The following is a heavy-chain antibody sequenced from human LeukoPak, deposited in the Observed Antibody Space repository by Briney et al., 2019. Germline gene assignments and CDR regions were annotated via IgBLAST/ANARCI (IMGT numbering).Heavy chain of an antibody. Sequence: GGSLRLSCAASGFTFITYSMNWVRQAPGKGLEWVSYISSSSNTIYHADSVKGRFTISRGNAKNPLYLQMNSLRAEDTAVYYCARGRAFGGVIENWGQGTLVTVSS. CDR3: ARGRAFGGVIEN. CDR2: ISSSSNTI. J-gene: IGHJ4*02. D-gene: IGHD3-16*02. CDR1: GFTFITYS. V-gene: IGHV3-48*04.